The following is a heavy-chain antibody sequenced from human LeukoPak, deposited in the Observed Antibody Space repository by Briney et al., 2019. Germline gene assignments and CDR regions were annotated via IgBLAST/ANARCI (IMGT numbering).Heavy chain of an antibody. J-gene: IGHJ4*02. V-gene: IGHV4-59*01. CDR3: ARVSGSYFSYYFDY. CDR1: GGSISSYY. D-gene: IGHD1-26*01. Sequence: PSETLSLTCTVSGGSISSYYWSWIRQPPGKGLVWIGYIYYSGSTNYNPSLKSRVTMSVDTSKNQFSLKLSSVTAADTAVYYCARVSGSYFSYYFDYWGQGTLVTVSS. CDR2: IYYSGST.